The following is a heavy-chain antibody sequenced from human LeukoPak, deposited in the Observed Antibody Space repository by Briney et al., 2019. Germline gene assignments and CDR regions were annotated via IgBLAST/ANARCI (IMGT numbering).Heavy chain of an antibody. V-gene: IGHV3-53*01. CDR3: ARAGELRYMDV. D-gene: IGHD3-16*01. Sequence: PGGSLRLSCTVSGFTVSSNSMSWVRQAPGKGLEWVSFIYSDNTHYSDSVKGRFTISRDNSKNTLYLQMSSLRADDTAIYYCARAGELRYMDVWGKGTAVTVSS. CDR2: IYSDNT. J-gene: IGHJ6*03. CDR1: GFTVSSNS.